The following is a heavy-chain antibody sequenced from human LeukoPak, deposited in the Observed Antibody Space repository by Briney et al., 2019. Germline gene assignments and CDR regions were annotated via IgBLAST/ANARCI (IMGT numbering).Heavy chain of an antibody. D-gene: IGHD2-15*01. J-gene: IGHJ4*02. Sequence: GESLKISCKGSGYSFTTYWIGWVRQMPGKGLEWMGIIYPDDSDTGYSPSFQGQVTISADKSISTAYLQWSSLKASDTAMYYCARLRCSGGGCYSPFDYWGQGILVTVSS. CDR1: GYSFTTYW. CDR2: IYPDDSDT. CDR3: ARLRCSGGGCYSPFDY. V-gene: IGHV5-51*01.